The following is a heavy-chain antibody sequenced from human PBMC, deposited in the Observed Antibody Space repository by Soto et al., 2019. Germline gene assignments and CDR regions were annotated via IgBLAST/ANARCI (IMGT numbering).Heavy chain of an antibody. D-gene: IGHD4-17*01. CDR1: GYTFTGYY. CDR2: INPNSGGT. V-gene: IGHV1-2*04. CDR3: ARASPIYGGNHHDAFDI. Sequence: QVQLVQSGAEVKKPGASVKVSCKASGYTFTGYYMHWVRQAPGQGLEWMGWINPNSGGTNYAQKFQGWVTMTRXXSXSXXYMELSRLRSDDTAVYYCARASPIYGGNHHDAFDIWGQGTMVTVSS. J-gene: IGHJ3*02.